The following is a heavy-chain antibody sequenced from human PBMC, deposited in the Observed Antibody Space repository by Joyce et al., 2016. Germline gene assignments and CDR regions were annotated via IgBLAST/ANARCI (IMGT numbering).Heavy chain of an antibody. V-gene: IGHV1-18*01. Sequence: QVQVVQSGAEEKKPGASVKVSCKASGHTFISYGINWVRQASGQGLEWMGWISGHNGNVKYAEKFQGRGAMTTDTDTTTVHMELRSLRADDTGVYYCARDGGFGKSLDYWGQGTLVTVSS. J-gene: IGHJ4*02. CDR3: ARDGGFGKSLDY. D-gene: IGHD3-10*01. CDR2: ISGHNGNV. CDR1: GHTFISYG.